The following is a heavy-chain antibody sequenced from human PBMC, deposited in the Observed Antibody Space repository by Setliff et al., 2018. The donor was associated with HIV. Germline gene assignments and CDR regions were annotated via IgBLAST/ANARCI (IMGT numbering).Heavy chain of an antibody. CDR1: GYTFSDYY. J-gene: IGHJ3*02. V-gene: IGHV1-2*02. Sequence: ASVKVSCKASGYTFSDYYMHWVRQAPGQGLEWMGWINPNSGGTNYAQKFQGRVNMTRDTSISTTYMELSRLRSDDTAVYYCARDPGYKSSWYGVFDIWGQGTMVTVSS. CDR3: ARDPGYKSSWYGVFDI. CDR2: INPNSGGT. D-gene: IGHD1-20*01.